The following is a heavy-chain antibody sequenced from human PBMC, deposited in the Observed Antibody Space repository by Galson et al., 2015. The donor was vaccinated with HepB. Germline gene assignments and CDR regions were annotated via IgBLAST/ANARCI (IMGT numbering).Heavy chain of an antibody. CDR3: AKDRHGGDSSGKSCYFDY. V-gene: IGHV3-23*01. J-gene: IGHJ4*02. Sequence: SLRLSCAASGFMFSGYTMTWVRQAPGKGLEWVSSISGSGGITYYAASVKGRFTISRDNSKNTLYMQMDSLRAEDTAVYYCAKDRHGGDSSGKSCYFDYWGQGTLVTVSS. CDR1: GFMFSGYT. CDR2: ISGSGGIT. D-gene: IGHD3-22*01.